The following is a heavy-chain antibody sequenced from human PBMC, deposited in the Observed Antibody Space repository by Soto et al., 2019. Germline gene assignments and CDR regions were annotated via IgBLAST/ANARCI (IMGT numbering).Heavy chain of an antibody. D-gene: IGHD3-9*01. CDR1: GVSIKTYY. V-gene: IGHV4-4*07. Sequence: SETLSLTCAVSGVSIKTYYWSWIRKPSGKGLEWIGRIYTTGSANHNPSLKSRVTMSVDTSKNQVSLKLTSVTAADAGVYYCARDDYYDSTNWFDPWGQGILVTVS. CDR3: ARDDYYDSTNWFDP. CDR2: IYTTGSA. J-gene: IGHJ5*02.